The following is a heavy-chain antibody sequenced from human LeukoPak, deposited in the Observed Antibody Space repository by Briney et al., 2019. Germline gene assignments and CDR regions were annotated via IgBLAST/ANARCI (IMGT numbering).Heavy chain of an antibody. D-gene: IGHD6-6*01. CDR2: INSSGSNI. V-gene: IGHV3-11*01. CDR3: ARERAIASLRPYYFDY. J-gene: IGHJ4*02. Sequence: GGPLTLFCGPWGFLFWFFHVIGLPPAPGEGGVGFSYINSSGSNIYYADSVKGRFTISRDNARNSLYLQMNSLRAEDTAVYYCARERAIASLRPYYFDYWGQGTLVTVSS. CDR1: GFLFWFFH.